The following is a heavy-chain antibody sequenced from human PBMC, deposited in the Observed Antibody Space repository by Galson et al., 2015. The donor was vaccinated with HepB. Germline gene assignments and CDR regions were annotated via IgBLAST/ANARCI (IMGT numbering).Heavy chain of an antibody. CDR2: INSDGSST. CDR1: GFTFSSYW. D-gene: IGHD3-10*01. V-gene: IGHV3-74*01. J-gene: IGHJ4*02. Sequence: SLRLSCAASGFTFSSYWMHWVRQAPGKGLVWVSRINSDGSSTSYADSVKGRFTISRDNAKNTLYLQMNSLRAEDTAVYYCARYSLLWFGEEVYYDYWGQGTLVTVSS. CDR3: ARYSLLWFGEEVYYDY.